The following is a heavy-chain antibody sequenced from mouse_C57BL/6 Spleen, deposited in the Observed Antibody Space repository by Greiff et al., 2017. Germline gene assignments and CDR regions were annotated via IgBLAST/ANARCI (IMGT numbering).Heavy chain of an antibody. J-gene: IGHJ2*01. D-gene: IGHD3-2*02. CDR2: IDPETGGT. CDR1: GYTFTDYE. CDR3: TRWVLDSSGYGY. V-gene: IGHV1-15*01. Sequence: QVQLQQSGAELVRPGASVTLSCKASGYTFTDYEMHWVKQTPVHGLEWIGAIDPETGGTAYNQKFKGKAILTADKSSSTAYMELRSLTSADSAVYYCTRWVLDSSGYGYWGQGTTLTVSS.